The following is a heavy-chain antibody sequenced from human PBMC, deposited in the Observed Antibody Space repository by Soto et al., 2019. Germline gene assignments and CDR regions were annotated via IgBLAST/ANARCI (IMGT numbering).Heavy chain of an antibody. D-gene: IGHD2-8*02. V-gene: IGHV1-18*04. J-gene: IGHJ6*02. Sequence: QVQLVQSGPEVKKPGASVKVSCKTSGYTFSSYTISWVRQAPGQGLEWMGWISVNNGDTKYAQKFQGRVTMTTDTSTSTAHMELRSLRSDDTAVYYCARDRDVVLVPPPTYDYYYYGMDVWGQGTTVTVSS. CDR2: ISVNNGDT. CDR1: GYTFSSYT. CDR3: ARDRDVVLVPPPTYDYYYYGMDV.